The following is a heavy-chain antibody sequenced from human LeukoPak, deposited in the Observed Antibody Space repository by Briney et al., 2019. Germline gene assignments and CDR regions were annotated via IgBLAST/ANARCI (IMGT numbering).Heavy chain of an antibody. CDR2: IRSKANSYAT. Sequence: GGSLRLSCAASGFTFSGSAMHWVRQAPGKGLEWVGRIRSKANSYATAYAASVKGRFTISRDDSKNTAYLQMNSLKTEDTAVYYCAREDGGSYSIDYWGQGTLVTVSS. CDR3: AREDGGSYSIDY. D-gene: IGHD1-26*01. CDR1: GFTFSGSA. V-gene: IGHV3-73*01. J-gene: IGHJ4*02.